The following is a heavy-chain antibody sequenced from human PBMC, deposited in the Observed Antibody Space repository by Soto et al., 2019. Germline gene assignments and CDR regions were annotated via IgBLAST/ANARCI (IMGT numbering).Heavy chain of an antibody. CDR2: ISGSGGST. CDR3: AKDLWDYDILTGIGSYYGMDV. CDR1: GFTFSSYA. D-gene: IGHD3-9*01. V-gene: IGHV3-23*01. Sequence: EVQLLESGGGLVQPGGSLRLSCAASGFTFSSYAMSWVRQAPGKGLEWVSAISGSGGSTYYADSVKGRFTISRDNSKNTLYLQMNSLRAEDTAVYYCAKDLWDYDILTGIGSYYGMDVWGQGTTVTVSS. J-gene: IGHJ6*02.